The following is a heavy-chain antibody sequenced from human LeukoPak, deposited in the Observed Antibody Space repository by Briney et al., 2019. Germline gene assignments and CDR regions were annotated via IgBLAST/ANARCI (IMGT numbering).Heavy chain of an antibody. V-gene: IGHV4-34*01. D-gene: IGHD3-22*01. CDR3: ATYDSSGYYRYFDY. CDR2: INHSGST. Sequence: SETLSLTCAVYGGSFSGYYWSWLRQPPGKALEGLGEINHSGSTNYNPSLKSRVTISVDTSKTQYSLKLSSVTAADTAVYYCATYDSSGYYRYFDYWGQGTLVTVSS. CDR1: GGSFSGYY. J-gene: IGHJ4*02.